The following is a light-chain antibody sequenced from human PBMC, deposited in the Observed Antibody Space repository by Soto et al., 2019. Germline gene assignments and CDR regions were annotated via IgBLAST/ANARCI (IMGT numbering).Light chain of an antibody. CDR2: EVS. J-gene: IGLJ2*01. V-gene: IGLV2-8*01. CDR3: SSYAGSNKLV. CDR1: SSDVGGYNY. Sequence: QSALTQPPSASGSPGQSVTISCTGTSSDVGGYNYVSWYQQHPGKAPKLMIYEVSKRPSGVPDRFSGSKSGNTASLTVSGLQPDDETDYDCSSYAGSNKLVFGGGTKLTVL.